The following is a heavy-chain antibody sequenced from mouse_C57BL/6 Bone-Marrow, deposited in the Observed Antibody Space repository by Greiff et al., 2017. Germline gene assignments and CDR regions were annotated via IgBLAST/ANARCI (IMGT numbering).Heavy chain of an antibody. CDR3: ARFDIGYGCFAY. J-gene: IGHJ3*01. CDR1: GYAFTNYL. V-gene: IGHV1-54*01. D-gene: IGHD2-2*01. Sequence: QVQLQQSGAGLVRPGTSVKVSCTASGYAFTNYLIEWVKQRPGQGLEWIGVINPGSGGTNYDEKLKGKATRTANKAASTAYMQLSSLTSEDSAVYFWARFDIGYGCFAYWGQGTLVTVSA. CDR2: INPGSGGT.